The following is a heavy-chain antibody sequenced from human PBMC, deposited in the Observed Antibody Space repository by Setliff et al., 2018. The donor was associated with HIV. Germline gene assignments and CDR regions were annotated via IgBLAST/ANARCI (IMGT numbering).Heavy chain of an antibody. CDR3: ARAPPGIQNDAFDV. CDR1: GGSISSHY. J-gene: IGHJ3*01. Sequence: SETLSLTCTVSGGSISSHYWSWIRQPPGKGLEWIGSIYYSGSTNYNPSLKSRVTISVDTSKNQFSLKLTSVTAADTAVYYCARAPPGIQNDAFDVWGQGTMVTVSS. V-gene: IGHV4-59*08. CDR2: IYYSGST.